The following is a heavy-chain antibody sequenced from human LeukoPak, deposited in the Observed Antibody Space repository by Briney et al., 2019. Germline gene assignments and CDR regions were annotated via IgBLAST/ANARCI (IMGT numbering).Heavy chain of an antibody. J-gene: IGHJ3*01. CDR3: ARLKPAHNAFDF. CDR1: GYTFTDHY. CDR2: FNPSNGGT. D-gene: IGHD6-25*01. Sequence: ASVKVSCKASGYTFTDHYIHWIRQAPGQGLEWVGMFNPSNGGTVSEQRFQGRVTMARDTSTSTVYLEVSSLRSEDTAVYYCARLKPAHNAFDFWGQGTMVTVSS. V-gene: IGHV1-46*01.